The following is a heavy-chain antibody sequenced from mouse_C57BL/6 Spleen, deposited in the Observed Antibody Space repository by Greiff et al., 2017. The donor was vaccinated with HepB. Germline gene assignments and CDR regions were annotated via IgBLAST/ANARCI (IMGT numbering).Heavy chain of an antibody. J-gene: IGHJ4*01. CDR3: ARWRLYDSKCYAMDY. CDR1: GYTFTSYW. V-gene: IGHV1-53*01. Sequence: QVQLQQPGTELVKPGASVKLSCKASGYTFTSYWMHWVKQRPGQGLEWIGNINPRNGGTNYNEKFKSKATLTVDKSSSTAYMQLNSLTSEDSAVSYCARWRLYDSKCYAMDYWGQGTSVTVSS. D-gene: IGHD2-5*01. CDR2: INPRNGGT.